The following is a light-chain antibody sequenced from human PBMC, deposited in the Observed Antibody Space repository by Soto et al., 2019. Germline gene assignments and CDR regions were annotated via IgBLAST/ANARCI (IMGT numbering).Light chain of an antibody. CDR2: AAS. V-gene: IGKV1-9*01. J-gene: IGKJ4*01. Sequence: DIQLTQSPSFLSASVGDRVTTTCRASQGISSYVAWYQQKPGKAPKVLIYAASTLKSGVPSRFSGSGSGTEFTLTISSLQPEDFATYHCQQVKNYPLTFGGGTRVEIK. CDR3: QQVKNYPLT. CDR1: QGISSY.